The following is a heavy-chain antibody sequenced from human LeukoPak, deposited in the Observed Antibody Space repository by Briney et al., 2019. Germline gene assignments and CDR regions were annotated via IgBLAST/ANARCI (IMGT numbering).Heavy chain of an antibody. CDR2: IKQDGSEK. V-gene: IGHV3-7*01. CDR3: ASDGINYDILTGYSPIDAFDI. D-gene: IGHD3-9*01. Sequence: GGSLRLSCAASGFTFSSYWMSWVRQAPGKGLEWVANIKQDGSEKYYVDSVKGRFTISRDNAKNSLYLQMNSLRAEDTAVYYCASDGINYDILTGYSPIDAFDIWGQGTMVTVSS. CDR1: GFTFSSYW. J-gene: IGHJ3*02.